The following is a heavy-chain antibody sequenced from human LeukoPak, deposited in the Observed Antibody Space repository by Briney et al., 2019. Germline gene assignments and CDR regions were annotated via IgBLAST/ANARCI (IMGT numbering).Heavy chain of an antibody. CDR1: GFIFSDST. CDR3: TRHLAN. V-gene: IGHV3-48*02. CDR2: ISNNGLNK. J-gene: IGHJ4*02. Sequence: GGSLRLSCGASGFIFSDSTMHWVRQAPGKGLEWVSYISNNGLNKAYADSVKGRFTISRDNARDTLFLQMNSLRDDDTAVYYFTRHLANWGQGILVTVSS.